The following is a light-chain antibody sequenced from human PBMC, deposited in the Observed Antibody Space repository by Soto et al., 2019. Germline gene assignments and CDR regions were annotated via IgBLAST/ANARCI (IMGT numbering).Light chain of an antibody. CDR1: QTISSW. CDR3: QHYNSYSEA. CDR2: KAY. Sequence: TQSPSTLSGSVGDRVTITCRASQTISSWLAWYQQKPGKAPKLLIYKAYTLKSGVQSRFSGSGSGTEFTLTIRSLQPDDFATYYCQHYNSYSEAFGQGTKVDIK. J-gene: IGKJ1*01. V-gene: IGKV1-5*03.